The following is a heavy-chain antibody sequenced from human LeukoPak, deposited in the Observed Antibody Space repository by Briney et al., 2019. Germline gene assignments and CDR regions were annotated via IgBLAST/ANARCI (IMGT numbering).Heavy chain of an antibody. CDR3: ARRASRYFDWTDNWFDP. V-gene: IGHV5-51*01. D-gene: IGHD3-9*01. Sequence: GESLKISCKGSGYSFTSYWIGWVRQMPGKGLEWMGIIYPGDSDTRYSPSFQGQVTISADKSISTAYLQWSSLKASDTAMYYCARRASRYFDWTDNWFDPWGQGTLVTVSS. CDR1: GYSFTSYW. J-gene: IGHJ5*02. CDR2: IYPGDSDT.